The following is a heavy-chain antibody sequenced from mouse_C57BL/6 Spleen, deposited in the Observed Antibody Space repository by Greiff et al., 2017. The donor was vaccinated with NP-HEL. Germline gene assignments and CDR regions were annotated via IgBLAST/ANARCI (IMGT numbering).Heavy chain of an antibody. V-gene: IGHV1-19*01. J-gene: IGHJ2*01. CDR2: INPYNGGT. D-gene: IGHD2-1*01. Sequence: EVQLQQSGPVLVKPGASVKMSCKASGYTFTDYYMNWVKQSHGKSLEWIGVINPYNGGTSYNQKFKGKATLTVDKSSSTAYMELNSLTSEDSAVYYCARRPYGNIFDYWGQGTTLTVSS. CDR3: ARRPYGNIFDY. CDR1: GYTFTDYY.